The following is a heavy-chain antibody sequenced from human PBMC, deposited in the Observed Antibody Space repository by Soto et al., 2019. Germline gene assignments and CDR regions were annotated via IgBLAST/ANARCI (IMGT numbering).Heavy chain of an antibody. CDR1: GGSISSYY. CDR3: ARDRESFSSDWFDP. V-gene: IGHV4-4*07. Sequence: PSETLPLTCPVYGGSISSYYWSWIRQPAGKGLEWIGRIYTSGSTNYNPSLKSRVTMSVDTSKNQFSLKLSSVTAADTAVYYCARDRESFSSDWFDPWGQGTLVTVSS. J-gene: IGHJ5*02. D-gene: IGHD3-16*01. CDR2: IYTSGST.